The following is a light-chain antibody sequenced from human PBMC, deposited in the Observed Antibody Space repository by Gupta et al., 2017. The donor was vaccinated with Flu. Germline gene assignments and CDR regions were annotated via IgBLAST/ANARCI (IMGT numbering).Light chain of an antibody. J-gene: IGKJ2*01. CDR3: QQYNSSPPA. CDR2: AAS. CDR1: QSISRF. Sequence: PSSLSASVGDRVTITCRASQSISRFLYWYQQQPRAAPKLLIDAASSLQSGVPSLFSGSGCGKDFTLTIIRLQPEDFATYYCQQYNSSPPAFGQGTKVEIK. V-gene: IGKV1-39*01.